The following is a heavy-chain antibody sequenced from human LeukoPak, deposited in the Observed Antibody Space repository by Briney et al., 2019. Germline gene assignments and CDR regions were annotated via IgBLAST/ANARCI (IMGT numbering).Heavy chain of an antibody. D-gene: IGHD3-3*01. CDR1: GFTFTSYE. CDR2: ITISGTTI. J-gene: IGHJ5*02. CDR3: AKGGAGARYDFWSGHPNWFDP. V-gene: IGHV3-48*03. Sequence: GGSLRLSCAASGFTFTSYEMNWVRQAPGKGLEWVSYITISGTTIYYADSVKGRFTISRDNAKNSLYLQMNSLRAEDTAVYYCAKGGAGARYDFWSGHPNWFDPWGQGTLVTVSS.